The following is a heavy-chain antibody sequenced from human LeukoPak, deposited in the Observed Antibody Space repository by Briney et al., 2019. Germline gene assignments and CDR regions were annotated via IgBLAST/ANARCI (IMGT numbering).Heavy chain of an antibody. CDR3: ARGFGGAMVKYHYYYYMDV. D-gene: IGHD5-18*01. Sequence: SVKVSCKASGGTFSSYAISWVRQAPGQGLEWMGGIIPVFGTANYAQKFQGRVTITTDESTSTAYIALSSLRSEDTAVYYCARGFGGAMVKYHYYYYMDVWGKGTTVTVSS. CDR1: GGTFSSYA. CDR2: IIPVFGTA. J-gene: IGHJ6*03. V-gene: IGHV1-69*05.